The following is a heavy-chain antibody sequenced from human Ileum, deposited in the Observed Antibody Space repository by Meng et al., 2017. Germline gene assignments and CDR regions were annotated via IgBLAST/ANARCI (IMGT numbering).Heavy chain of an antibody. CDR1: GGSFSGYY. V-gene: IGHV4-34*01. CDR2: INHSGST. CDR3: ARGRDY. J-gene: IGHJ4*02. Sequence: SETLSLTCAVYGGSFSGYYWSWIRQPPGKGLGWIGEINHSGSTNYNPSLKSRVTIPVDTSKNQFSLKLSSVTAADTAVYYCARGRDYWGQGTLVTVSS.